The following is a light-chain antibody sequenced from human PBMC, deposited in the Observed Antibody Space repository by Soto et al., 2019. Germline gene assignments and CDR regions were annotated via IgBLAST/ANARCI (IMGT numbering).Light chain of an antibody. CDR2: GAS. V-gene: IGKV3-15*01. CDR3: QQYNNWPWT. J-gene: IGKJ1*01. CDR1: QSVSSN. Sequence: ERVMTQSPATLSVSPGERATLSCRASQSVSSNVAWDQQKPGQAPRLLIYGASTRATGIPARFSGSGSGTEFTLTISSLQSEDFAVYYCQQYNNWPWTFGQGTKVEIK.